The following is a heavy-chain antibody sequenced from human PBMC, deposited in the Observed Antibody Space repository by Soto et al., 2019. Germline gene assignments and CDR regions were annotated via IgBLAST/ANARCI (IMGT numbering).Heavy chain of an antibody. Sequence: QVQLVQSGAEVKKPGASVKVSCKASGYSFSSYGITWVRQAPGQGLEWMGWVGGDNGNTNYAQKFQGRVTMTTDTSTSTAYVELRSLRPDDTAIYYCSRAGDDISEHWGQGTPVTVSS. J-gene: IGHJ4*02. D-gene: IGHD3-22*01. CDR3: SRAGDDISEH. CDR2: VGGDNGNT. CDR1: GYSFSSYG. V-gene: IGHV1-18*01.